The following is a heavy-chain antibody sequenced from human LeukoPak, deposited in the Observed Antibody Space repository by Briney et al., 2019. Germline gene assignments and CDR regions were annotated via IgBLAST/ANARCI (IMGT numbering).Heavy chain of an antibody. CDR1: GFTFSGYY. J-gene: IGHJ4*02. CDR2: ISSSDTTI. CDR3: ARADCSSTSCYELDY. D-gene: IGHD2-2*01. Sequence: PGGSLRLSCVGSGFTFSGYYMSWIRQAPGKGLEWVSYISSSDTTIYYADSAKGRFTISRDNAQNSLYLQMNTLRADDTAVYYCARADCSSTSCYELDYWGQGTLVTVSS. V-gene: IGHV3-11*04.